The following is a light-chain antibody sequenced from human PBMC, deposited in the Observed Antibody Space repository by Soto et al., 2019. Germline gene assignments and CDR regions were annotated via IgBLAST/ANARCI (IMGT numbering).Light chain of an antibody. CDR2: WAS. CDR1: QSVLYSSNNKNY. Sequence: DIVMTQSPDSLAVSLGERATINCKSSQSVLYSSNNKNYLAWYQQKPGQPPKLLIYWASTRESGVPDRFSGSGSGSDFTLTISSLQAQDVAVYYCQPSYSPPQNLGPGTKVEIK. J-gene: IGKJ1*01. CDR3: QPSYSPPQN. V-gene: IGKV4-1*01.